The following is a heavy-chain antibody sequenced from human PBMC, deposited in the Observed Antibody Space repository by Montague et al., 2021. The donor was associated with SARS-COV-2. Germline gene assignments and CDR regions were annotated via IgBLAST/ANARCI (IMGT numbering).Heavy chain of an antibody. Sequence: SVKVSCKASGFTFTSSAMQWVRQARGHRLEWIGWIVVGSGNTNYAQKFQERVTITRDMSTSTAYMELSSLRSEDPAVYYCSALYSGYDSTGTYFDYWGQGTLVTVSS. V-gene: IGHV1-58*02. J-gene: IGHJ4*02. CDR3: SALYSGYDSTGTYFDY. CDR1: GFTFTSSA. D-gene: IGHD5-12*01. CDR2: IVVGSGNT.